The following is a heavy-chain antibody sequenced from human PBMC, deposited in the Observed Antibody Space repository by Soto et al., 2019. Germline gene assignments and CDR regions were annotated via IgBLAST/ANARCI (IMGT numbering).Heavy chain of an antibody. Sequence: SETLSLTCTVSGGSISSYYWSWIRQPPGKGLEWIGYIYYSGGTNYNPSLKSRVTISVDTSKNQFSLKLSSVTVADTAVYYCARQTYYYGSGSYSAYDYWGHGTLVTVSS. J-gene: IGHJ4*01. D-gene: IGHD3-10*01. CDR2: IYYSGGT. CDR1: GGSISSYY. CDR3: ARQTYYYGSGSYSAYDY. V-gene: IGHV4-59*08.